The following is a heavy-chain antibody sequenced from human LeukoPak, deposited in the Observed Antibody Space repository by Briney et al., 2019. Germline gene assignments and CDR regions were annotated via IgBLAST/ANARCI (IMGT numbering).Heavy chain of an antibody. Sequence: GASVKVSCKASGYTFTSYGISWVRQAPGQGLEWMGWISAYNGNTNYAQKLQGRVTMTTDTSTSTAYMELRSLRSDDTAVYYCAKALGYYDSSGYLNFDSWGQGTLVTVSS. V-gene: IGHV1-18*01. D-gene: IGHD3-22*01. CDR3: AKALGYYDSSGYLNFDS. J-gene: IGHJ4*02. CDR1: GYTFTSYG. CDR2: ISAYNGNT.